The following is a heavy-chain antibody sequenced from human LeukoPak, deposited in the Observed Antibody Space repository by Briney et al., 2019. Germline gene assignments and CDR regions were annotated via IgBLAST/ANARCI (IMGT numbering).Heavy chain of an antibody. CDR1: GGSISSGSYY. D-gene: IGHD3-22*01. J-gene: IGHJ4*02. CDR3: AMAPKYYYDSSGYSYYYFDY. CDR2: IYTSGST. V-gene: IGHV4-61*02. Sequence: PSQTLSLTCTVSGGSISSGSYYWSWIRQPAGKGLEWIGRIYTSGSTNYNPSLKSRVTISVDTSKNQFSLKLSSVTAADTAVYYCAMAPKYYYDSSGYSYYYFDYWGQGTLVTVSS.